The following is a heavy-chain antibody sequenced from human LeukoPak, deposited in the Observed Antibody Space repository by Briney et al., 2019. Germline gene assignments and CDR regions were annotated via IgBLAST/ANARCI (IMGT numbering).Heavy chain of an antibody. V-gene: IGHV3-30*04. J-gene: IGHJ6*03. D-gene: IGHD1-1*01. CDR3: ARDATTAVGWVYMDV. Sequence: GGSLRLSCAASGSTFSTDAMHWVRQAPGKGLEWVAVISDDGSKIYYADSVKGRFTISRDNAKNSLYLQMNSLRVEDTALYFCARDATTAVGWVYMDVWGKGTTVTISS. CDR2: ISDDGSKI. CDR1: GSTFSTDA.